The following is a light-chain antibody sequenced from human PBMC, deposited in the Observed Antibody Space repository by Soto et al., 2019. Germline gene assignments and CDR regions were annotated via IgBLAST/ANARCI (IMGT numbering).Light chain of an antibody. V-gene: IGLV1-47*02. CDR1: NSNIGNNF. Sequence: QSVLTQPPSTSGTPGQRVTISCSGSNSNIGNNFVFWYQHLPGTAPKLLIYSHNQRPSGVPDRFSGSTSGTSASLAISGLRSEDKADYYCAAWDDSLSGVVFGGGTKLTVL. CDR2: SHN. CDR3: AAWDDSLSGVV. J-gene: IGLJ2*01.